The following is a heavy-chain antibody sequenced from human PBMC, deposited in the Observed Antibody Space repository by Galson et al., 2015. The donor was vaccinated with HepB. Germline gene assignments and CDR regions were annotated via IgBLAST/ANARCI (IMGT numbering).Heavy chain of an antibody. CDR2: INPSGGST. CDR1: GYTFTSYY. Sequence: SVKVSCKASGYTFTSYYMHWVRQAPGQGLEWMGIINPSGGSTSYAQKFQGRVTMTRDTSTSTVYMELSSLRSEDTAVYYCAGEGLRIAAAGRGDYYYGMDVWGQGTTVTVSS. V-gene: IGHV1-46*01. J-gene: IGHJ6*02. CDR3: AGEGLRIAAAGRGDYYYGMDV. D-gene: IGHD6-13*01.